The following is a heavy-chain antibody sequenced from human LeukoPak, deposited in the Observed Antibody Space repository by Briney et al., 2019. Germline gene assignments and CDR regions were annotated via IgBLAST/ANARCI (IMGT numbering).Heavy chain of an antibody. D-gene: IGHD5-12*01. Sequence: SETLSLTCTVSGGSISSYYWSWIRQPPGKGLEWIGYIYYSGSTNYNPSLKSRATISVDTSKNQSSLKLSSVTAADTAVYYCARAHYNYSRNFDYWGQGTLVTVSS. CDR2: IYYSGST. V-gene: IGHV4-59*01. J-gene: IGHJ4*02. CDR3: ARAHYNYSRNFDY. CDR1: GGSISSYY.